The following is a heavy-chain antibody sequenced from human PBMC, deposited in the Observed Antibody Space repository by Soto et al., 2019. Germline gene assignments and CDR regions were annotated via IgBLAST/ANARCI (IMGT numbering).Heavy chain of an antibody. CDR2: IDYNGVT. CDR3: ARLASSRRSSYYYYGMDV. D-gene: IGHD6-13*01. J-gene: IGHJ6*02. Sequence: PSETLSLTCTVSGGSIYRSGYYCGWIRQPPGRGLEWIGKIDYNGVTYSNPSLKSRVTISADTSKNQFSLKLSSVTAAATAVYNCARLASSRRSSYYYYGMDVWGQGTTVTVSS. CDR1: GGSIYRSGYY. V-gene: IGHV4-39*01.